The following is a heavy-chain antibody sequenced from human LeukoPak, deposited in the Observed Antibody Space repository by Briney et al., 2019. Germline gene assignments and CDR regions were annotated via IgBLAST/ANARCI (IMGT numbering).Heavy chain of an antibody. CDR1: GYXFNYW. Sequence: GESLKISCKGSGYXFNYWIGWVRQMPGKGLEWMGIIYPGDSNTRYSPSFQGQVTISADKSINTAYLQWSSLKASDTAMYYCATIVGSGWYISWGQGTLVTVSS. CDR3: ATIVGSGWYIS. CDR2: IYPGDSNT. V-gene: IGHV5-51*01. J-gene: IGHJ5*02. D-gene: IGHD6-19*01.